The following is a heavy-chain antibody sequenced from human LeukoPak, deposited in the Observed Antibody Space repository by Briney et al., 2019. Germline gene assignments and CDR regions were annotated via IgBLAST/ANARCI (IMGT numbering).Heavy chain of an antibody. V-gene: IGHV3-7*01. CDR1: GFTFSSYW. CDR2: IKQDGSEK. Sequence: SGGSLRLSCAASGFTFSSYWMSWVRQAPGKGLEWVANIKQDGSEKYYVDSVKGRFTISRDNAKNSLYLQMNSLRAEDTAVYYCARGRIDQYDILTGYDYWGQGTLVTVSS. J-gene: IGHJ4*02. CDR3: ARGRIDQYDILTGYDY. D-gene: IGHD3-9*01.